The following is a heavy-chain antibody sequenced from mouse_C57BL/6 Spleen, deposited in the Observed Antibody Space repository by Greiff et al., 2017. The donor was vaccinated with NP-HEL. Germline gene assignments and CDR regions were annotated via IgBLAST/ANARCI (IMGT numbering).Heavy chain of an antibody. CDR3: ARNIYYCSSSAWFAY. J-gene: IGHJ3*01. Sequence: VQLQQSGPELVKPGASVKISCKASGYTFTDYYMNWVKQSHGKSLEWIGDINPNNGGTSYNQKFKGKATLTVDKSSSTAYMELRSLTSEDSAVYYCARNIYYCSSSAWFAYWGQGTLVTVSA. CDR1: GYTFTDYY. V-gene: IGHV1-26*01. D-gene: IGHD1-1*01. CDR2: INPNNGGT.